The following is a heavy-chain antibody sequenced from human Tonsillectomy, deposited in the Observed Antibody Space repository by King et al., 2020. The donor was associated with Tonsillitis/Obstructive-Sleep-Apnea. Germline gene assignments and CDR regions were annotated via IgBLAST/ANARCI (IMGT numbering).Heavy chain of an antibody. CDR1: GCSFTSYW. Sequence: VQLVESGAEVKKPGESLKISCKGSGCSFTSYWIGWVRQMPGKGLEWMGIIYPGDSDTRYSPSFQGQVTISADKSISTAYLQWSSLKASDTAMYYCASHEDTSGYYGAFDIWGQGTMVTVSS. D-gene: IGHD3-22*01. V-gene: IGHV5-51*01. CDR3: ASHEDTSGYYGAFDI. J-gene: IGHJ3*02. CDR2: IYPGDSDT.